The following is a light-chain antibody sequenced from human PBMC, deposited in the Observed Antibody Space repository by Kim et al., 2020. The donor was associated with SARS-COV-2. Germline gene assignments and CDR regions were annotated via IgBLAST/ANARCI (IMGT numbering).Light chain of an antibody. Sequence: SYELTQPLSVSVALGQTARLTCGGNNIQTKNVHWYRQKPGQAPVLVMYKDSKRPSGIPERFSGSNSGNTATLTITRAQAGDEAAYYCHVWDSGTWVFGGG. J-gene: IGLJ3*02. V-gene: IGLV3-9*01. CDR2: KDS. CDR1: NIQTKN. CDR3: HVWDSGTWV.